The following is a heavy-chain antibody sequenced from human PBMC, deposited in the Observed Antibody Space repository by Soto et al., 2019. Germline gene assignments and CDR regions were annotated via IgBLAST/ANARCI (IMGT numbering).Heavy chain of an antibody. V-gene: IGHV3-30-3*01. CDR1: GFTFSNYA. CDR2: VSHDGNNQ. CDR3: ARDGATQMWRPWYFDL. Sequence: QVQLVESGGGVVQPGRSLRLSGAVSGFTFSNYAMHWVRQAPGKGLEWVAIVSHDGNNQYYADSAKGRFTISRDNSENTLYLQMNSLRTEDTAVFYCARDGATQMWRPWYFDLWGRGTLVTVSS. J-gene: IGHJ2*01. D-gene: IGHD2-21*01.